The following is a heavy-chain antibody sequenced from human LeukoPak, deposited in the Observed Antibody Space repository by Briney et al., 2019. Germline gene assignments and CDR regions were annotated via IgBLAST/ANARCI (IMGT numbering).Heavy chain of an antibody. CDR3: ARDHQVLMADY. D-gene: IGHD2-2*01. V-gene: IGHV3-21*01. CDR1: GFTFSSYS. CDR2: ISSSSSYI. J-gene: IGHJ4*02. Sequence: GGSLRLSCAASGFTFSSYSMNWVRQAPGKGLEWVSSISSSSSYIYYADSVKGRFTISRDNAKNSLYLQMNSLRAEDTAVYYCARDHQVLMADYWGQGTLVTVSS.